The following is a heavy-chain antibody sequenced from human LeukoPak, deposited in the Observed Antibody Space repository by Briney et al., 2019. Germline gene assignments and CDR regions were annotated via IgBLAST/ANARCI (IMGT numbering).Heavy chain of an antibody. Sequence: ASVKVSCKASAYTFTDYYLHWVRHAPGQGLEWMGWLNPNSGGTNFAQNFQGRVTMTRDTSITTAYMELSTLRSDDTAVYYCARYCPTSCNAGDTFDIWGQGTVVTVSS. V-gene: IGHV1-2*02. CDR1: AYTFTDYY. CDR3: ARYCPTSCNAGDTFDI. CDR2: LNPNSGGT. D-gene: IGHD2/OR15-2a*01. J-gene: IGHJ3*02.